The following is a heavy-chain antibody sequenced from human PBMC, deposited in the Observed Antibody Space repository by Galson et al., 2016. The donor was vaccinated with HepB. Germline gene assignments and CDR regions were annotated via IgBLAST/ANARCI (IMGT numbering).Heavy chain of an antibody. Sequence: SLRLSCAASGFTFSDYYMSWIRQAPGKGLEWVSYISSNYKYTNYADSVKGRFTISRDNAKNSLYLQVNSLRAEDTAVYYCARRNWNDAFDIWGQGTMVSVSS. D-gene: IGHD1-1*01. V-gene: IGHV3-11*06. CDR3: ARRNWNDAFDI. CDR1: GFTFSDYY. CDR2: ISSNYKYT. J-gene: IGHJ3*02.